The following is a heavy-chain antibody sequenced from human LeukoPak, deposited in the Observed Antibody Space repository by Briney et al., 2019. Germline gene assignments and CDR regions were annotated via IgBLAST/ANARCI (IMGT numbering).Heavy chain of an antibody. CDR2: IIPILGIA. CDR1: GGTFSSYA. Sequence: ASVKVSCKASGGTFSSYAINWVRQAPGQGLEWMGRIIPILGIANYAQKFQGRVTITADKSTSTAYMELSSLRSEDTAVYYCAREGAAADYYFDYWGQGTLVTVSS. D-gene: IGHD6-13*01. J-gene: IGHJ4*02. CDR3: AREGAAADYYFDY. V-gene: IGHV1-69*04.